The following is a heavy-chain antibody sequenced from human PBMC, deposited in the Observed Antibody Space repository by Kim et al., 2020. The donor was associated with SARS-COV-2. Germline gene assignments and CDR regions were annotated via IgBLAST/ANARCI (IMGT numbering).Heavy chain of an antibody. CDR1: GYTFTGYY. CDR3: ARPRDNGDYCFDY. CDR2: INPNSGGT. Sequence: ASVKVSCKASGYTFTGYYMHWVRQAPGQGLEWMGWINPNSGGTNYAQKFQGWVTMTRDTSISTAYMELSRLRSDDTAVYYCARPRDNGDYCFDYWGQGTLVTVSS. V-gene: IGHV1-2*04. D-gene: IGHD4-17*01. J-gene: IGHJ4*02.